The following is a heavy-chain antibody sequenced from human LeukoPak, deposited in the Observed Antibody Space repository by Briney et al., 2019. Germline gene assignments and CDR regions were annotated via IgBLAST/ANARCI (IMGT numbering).Heavy chain of an antibody. J-gene: IGHJ4*02. D-gene: IGHD4-17*01. Sequence: SETPSFTCTVSGGSLSSYYWSWIRQPPGKGLDWFAYIYYSGGTNYNPSLKCRVIISVYTSKNQFPLKLSSETAGDTAVYYVPGAGDHGDYPFAYWGQGTLVPVSS. CDR3: PGAGDHGDYPFAY. V-gene: IGHV4-59*01. CDR2: IYYSGGT. CDR1: GGSLSSYY.